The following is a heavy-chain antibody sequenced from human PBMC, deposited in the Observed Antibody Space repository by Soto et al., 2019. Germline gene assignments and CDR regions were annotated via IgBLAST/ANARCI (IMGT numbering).Heavy chain of an antibody. CDR2: IHHSGRT. D-gene: IGHD3-16*01. CDR3: ARHTGDRTLEY. V-gene: IGHV4-31*03. J-gene: IGHJ4*02. CDR1: GGSISSGDYY. Sequence: QVQLQESGPGLVKPSQTLSLTCTVSGGSISSGDYYWTWIRQHPGEGLEWIGYIHHSGRTDYIPSLKSRLTILMDTSKNQFSLTLNSVTAADTAVYFCARHTGDRTLEYWGQGILVTVSS.